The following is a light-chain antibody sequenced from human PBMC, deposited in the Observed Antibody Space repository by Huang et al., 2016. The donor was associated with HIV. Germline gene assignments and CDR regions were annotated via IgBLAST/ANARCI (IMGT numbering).Light chain of an antibody. Sequence: DIVMTQSPLSLPVTPGEPASISCRSSQSLLHSNGYNYLDWYLQKPGQSPQLLIYLGSNRASGVPDRFSDSGSGTDFTLKISRVEAEDVGVYYCMQALQTPLFGQGTKLEIK. CDR2: LGS. CDR1: QSLLHSNGYNY. V-gene: IGKV2-28*01. J-gene: IGKJ2*01. CDR3: MQALQTPL.